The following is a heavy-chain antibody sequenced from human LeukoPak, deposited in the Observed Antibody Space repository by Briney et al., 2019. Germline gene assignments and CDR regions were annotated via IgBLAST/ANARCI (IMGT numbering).Heavy chain of an antibody. Sequence: GGSLRLSCAASGFTFSSYSMNWVRQAPGKGLEWVSSISSSSSYIYYADSVKGRFTISRDNAKNSLYLQMNSLRAEDTAVYYCAKEGSSGGRTTDYWGQGTLVTVSS. CDR1: GFTFSSYS. CDR3: AKEGSSGGRTTDY. J-gene: IGHJ4*02. CDR2: ISSSSSYI. D-gene: IGHD2-15*01. V-gene: IGHV3-21*04.